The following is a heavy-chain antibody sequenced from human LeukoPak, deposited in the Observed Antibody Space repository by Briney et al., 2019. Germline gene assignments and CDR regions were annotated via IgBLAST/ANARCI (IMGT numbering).Heavy chain of an antibody. V-gene: IGHV3-7*03. D-gene: IGHD1/OR15-1a*01. CDR1: GFILSNHW. CDR3: ARNNDMDV. Sequence: PGGSLRLSCAASGFILSNHWMTWVRQAPGKGPEWVANMNKDGSEKYYVDSVEGRFTISRDTAKNSLYLQMNNLRAEDTALYYCARNNDMDVWGQGTTVFVSS. CDR2: MNKDGSEK. J-gene: IGHJ6*02.